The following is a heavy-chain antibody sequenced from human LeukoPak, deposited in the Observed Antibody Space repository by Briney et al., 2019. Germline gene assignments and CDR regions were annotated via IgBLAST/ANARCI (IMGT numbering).Heavy chain of an antibody. CDR1: GFTFSRYA. D-gene: IGHD6-6*01. CDR2: ISGGSGST. J-gene: IGHJ4*02. CDR3: AKDLDSSSSAPDY. Sequence: GGSLRLSCAASGFTFSRYAMSWVRQAPGKGLEWVSAISGGSGSTYYADSVKGRFTISRDNSKNTLYLQTNSLRAEDTAVYYCAKDLDSSSSAPDYWGQGTLVTVSS. V-gene: IGHV3-23*01.